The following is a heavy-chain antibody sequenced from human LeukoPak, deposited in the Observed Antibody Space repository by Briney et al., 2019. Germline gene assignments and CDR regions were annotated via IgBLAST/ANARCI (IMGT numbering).Heavy chain of an antibody. CDR1: GGSVSSGSYY. V-gene: IGHV4-61*01. Sequence: SETLSLTCTVSGGSVSSGSYYWSWVRQPPGKGLEWIGYIYYSGSTKYNPSLKSRVTISIDTSKNQFSLKLSSVTAADTAMYYCAGVVGGSYSMDVWGQGATVTVSS. CDR2: IYYSGST. J-gene: IGHJ6*03. CDR3: AGVVGGSYSMDV. D-gene: IGHD1-26*01.